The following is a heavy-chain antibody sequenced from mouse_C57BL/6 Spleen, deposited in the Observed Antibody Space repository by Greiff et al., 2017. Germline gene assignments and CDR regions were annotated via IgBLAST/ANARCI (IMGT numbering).Heavy chain of an antibody. Sequence: QVQLQQSGPELVKPGASVKISCKASGYAFSSSWMNWVKQRPGKGLEWIGRIYPGDGDTNYNGKFKGKATLTADKSSSTAYMQLSSLTSEDSAVYFCAREGTTVVSFDYWGQGTTLTVSS. CDR3: AREGTTVVSFDY. CDR1: GYAFSSSW. V-gene: IGHV1-82*01. D-gene: IGHD1-1*01. J-gene: IGHJ2*01. CDR2: IYPGDGDT.